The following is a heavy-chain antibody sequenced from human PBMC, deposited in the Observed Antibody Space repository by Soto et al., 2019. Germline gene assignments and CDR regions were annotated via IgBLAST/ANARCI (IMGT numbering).Heavy chain of an antibody. Sequence: PEASLRRSFSPSGFTFSTHCLYWVRQAPGQGLELVSGVDNSGDSTYYTDTEKGKFTISRDNSKNTLYLQLNSLTSDDTAVYFCVKADVPGSSWSRSFDYWGQGT. D-gene: IGHD6-13*01. CDR2: VDNSGDST. V-gene: IGHV3-64D*06. CDR3: VKADVPGSSWSRSFDY. J-gene: IGHJ4*02. CDR1: GFTFSTHC.